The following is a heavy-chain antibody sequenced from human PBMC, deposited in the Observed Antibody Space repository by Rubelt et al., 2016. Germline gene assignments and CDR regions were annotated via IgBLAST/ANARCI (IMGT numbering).Heavy chain of an antibody. Sequence: QITLKESGPTLVKPTQTLTLTCTFSGFSLSTSGVGVGWIRQPPGKALEWLALIYWDDDKRYRPSLKSRLTITKDTSKNQVVLTMTNMDPVDTATYYCARILTVTTGTFYFDYWGQGTLVTVSS. J-gene: IGHJ4*02. CDR2: IYWDDDK. CDR3: ARILTVTTGTFYFDY. V-gene: IGHV2-5*02. CDR1: GFSLSTSGVG. D-gene: IGHD4-17*01.